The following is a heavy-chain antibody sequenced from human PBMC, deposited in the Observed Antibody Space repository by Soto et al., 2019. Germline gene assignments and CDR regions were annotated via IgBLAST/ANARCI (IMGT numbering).Heavy chain of an antibody. CDR2: ISYDGSNK. V-gene: IGHV3-30*18. CDR1: GFTFSSYG. J-gene: IGHJ5*02. D-gene: IGHD3-16*02. Sequence: SLRLSCAASGFTFSSYGMHWVRQAPGKGLEWVAVISYDGSNKYYADSVKGRFTISRDNSKNTLYLQMNSLRAEDTAVYYCAKGRGSYRNNWFDPWGQGTLVTVSS. CDR3: AKGRGSYRNNWFDP.